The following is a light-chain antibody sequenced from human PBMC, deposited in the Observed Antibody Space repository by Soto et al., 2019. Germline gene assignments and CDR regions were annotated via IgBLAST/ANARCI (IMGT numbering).Light chain of an antibody. J-gene: IGLJ3*02. V-gene: IGLV2-14*01. CDR3: TSYASSNTWV. Sequence: QSALTQPASVSGSPGQSITISCTGTSSDVGGYNYVSWYQQHPGEAPKLMIYEVTNRPSGVSNRFSGSKSGNTASLTISGLQAEDEADYYCTSYASSNTWVFGGGTKLTVL. CDR1: SSDVGGYNY. CDR2: EVT.